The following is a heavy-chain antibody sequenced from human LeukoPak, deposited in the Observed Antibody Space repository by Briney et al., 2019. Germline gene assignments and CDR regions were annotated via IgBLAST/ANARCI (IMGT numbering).Heavy chain of an antibody. J-gene: IGHJ3*02. Sequence: PGGSLRLSCAASRFTFDDYGMSWVRQAPGKGLEWVSGINWNGGSTGYADSVKGRFTISRDNAKNSLYLQMNSLRADDTALYFCARGAYCSGGSCYGDAFDIWGQGTMVTVSS. CDR2: INWNGGST. CDR1: RFTFDDYG. CDR3: ARGAYCSGGSCYGDAFDI. D-gene: IGHD2-15*01. V-gene: IGHV3-20*04.